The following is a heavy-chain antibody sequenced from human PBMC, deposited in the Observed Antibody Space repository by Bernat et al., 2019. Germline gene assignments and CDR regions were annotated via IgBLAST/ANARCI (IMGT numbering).Heavy chain of an antibody. CDR1: GFTFSSYW. D-gene: IGHD3-10*01. CDR2: IKQDGSEK. J-gene: IGHJ6*02. V-gene: IGHV3-7*04. Sequence: EVQLVESGGGLVQPGGSLRLSCAASGFTFSSYWMSWVRQAPGKGLEWVANIKQDGSEKYYVDSVKGRFTISRDNAKNSLYLQMNSLRAEDTAVYYCARERSMVRDGDYYYYGMDVWGQGTTVTVSS. CDR3: ARERSMVRDGDYYYYGMDV.